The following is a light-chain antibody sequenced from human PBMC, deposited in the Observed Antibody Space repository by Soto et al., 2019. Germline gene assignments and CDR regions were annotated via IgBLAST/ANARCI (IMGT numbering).Light chain of an antibody. CDR3: QQLNTYPIT. Sequence: IQLTQFPSSLSAFVGDRVTITCRASQDISSYLAWYQQNPGKAPKLLIYGASTLEGGVPFRFSGSGSGTDFTLTISSLQPEDFATYYCQQLNTYPITFGQGTRLEIK. CDR1: QDISSY. CDR2: GAS. J-gene: IGKJ5*01. V-gene: IGKV1-9*01.